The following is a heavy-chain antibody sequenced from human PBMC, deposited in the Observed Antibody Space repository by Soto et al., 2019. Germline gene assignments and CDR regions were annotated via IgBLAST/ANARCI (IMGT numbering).Heavy chain of an antibody. J-gene: IGHJ3*02. CDR1: GFTFSSYA. V-gene: IGHV3-30-3*01. CDR2: ISYDGSNK. CDR3: AIGTSGCYKDAFDI. D-gene: IGHD6-19*01. Sequence: QVQVVESGGGVVQPGRSLRLSCAASGFTFSSYAMYWVRQAPGKGLEWVAVISYDGSNKYDADSVKGRFTISRDNSKNTLYLQMNSLRAEDTAVYYCAIGTSGCYKDAFDIWGQGTMVTVSS.